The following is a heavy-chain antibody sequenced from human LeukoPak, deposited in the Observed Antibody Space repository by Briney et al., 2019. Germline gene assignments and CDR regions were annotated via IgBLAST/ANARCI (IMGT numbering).Heavy chain of an antibody. CDR1: GYIFTDYY. CDR3: ARGGAAAGEGDWFDP. D-gene: IGHD6-13*01. Sequence: GASVKVSCKASGYIFTDYYMDWVRQAPGQELGWMGRINPNSGGTNYAQKFQGRVTMTRDTSISTAYTELSSLRSEDTAVYYCARGGAAAGEGDWFDPWGQGTLVTVSS. V-gene: IGHV1/OR15-1*01. CDR2: INPNSGGT. J-gene: IGHJ5*02.